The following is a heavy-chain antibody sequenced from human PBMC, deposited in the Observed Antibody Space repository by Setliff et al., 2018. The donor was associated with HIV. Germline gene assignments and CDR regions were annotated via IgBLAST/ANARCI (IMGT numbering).Heavy chain of an antibody. CDR1: GYTFISYF. CDR3: ATHPRGTTQIED. V-gene: IGHV1-46*01. J-gene: IGHJ1*01. D-gene: IGHD1-1*01. Sequence: ASVKVSCKASGYTFISYFMHWVRQDPGQGLEWMGTIDPSGGSTNYAQKFQGRVTMTREASTSTVYMDLSSLRSEDTAVYYCATHPRGTTQIEDWGQGSLVTVSS. CDR2: IDPSGGST.